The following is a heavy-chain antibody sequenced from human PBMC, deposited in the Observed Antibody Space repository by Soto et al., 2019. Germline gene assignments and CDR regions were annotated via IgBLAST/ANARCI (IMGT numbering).Heavy chain of an antibody. V-gene: IGHV3-11*06. D-gene: IGHD1-26*01. J-gene: IGHJ5*02. CDR3: AREGGSLNWFDP. Sequence: PGGSLRLSCVASGFTFSDYYMSWIRQAPGKGLEWVSYISSSSSNINYADSVKGRFTISRDNAKNSLYLQMNSLRDEDTAVYYCAREGGSLNWFDPWGQGTLVTVSS. CDR1: GFTFSDYY. CDR2: ISSSSSNI.